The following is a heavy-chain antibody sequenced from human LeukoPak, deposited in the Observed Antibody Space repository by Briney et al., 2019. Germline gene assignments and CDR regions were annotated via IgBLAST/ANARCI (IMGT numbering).Heavy chain of an antibody. V-gene: IGHV4-34*01. CDR2: INDIGNT. D-gene: IGHD3-10*01. J-gene: IGHJ6*03. CDR3: ARLGSVGHHNYQYIEI. CDR1: GGSFSGYY. Sequence: PSETLSLTCAVYGGSFSGYYWSWIRQPPGQGLEWIGEINDIGNTNYDPSLKSRVTISVDTSKNHLCLSWTSATAADTAVYCCARLGSVGHHNYQYIEIWGNGNTVTVSS.